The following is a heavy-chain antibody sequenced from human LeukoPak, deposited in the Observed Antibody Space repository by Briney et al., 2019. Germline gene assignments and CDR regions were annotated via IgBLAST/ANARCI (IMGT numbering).Heavy chain of an antibody. J-gene: IGHJ3*02. CDR1: GGSISSYY. CDR3: ARDLGLLEDPGAFDI. CDR2: INHSGST. Sequence: SETLSLTCTVSGGSISSYYWSWIRQPPGKGLEWIGEINHSGSTNYNPSLKSRVTISVDTSKNQFSLKLSSVTAADTAVYYCARDLGLLEDPGAFDIWGQGTMVTVSS. V-gene: IGHV4-34*01. D-gene: IGHD3-3*01.